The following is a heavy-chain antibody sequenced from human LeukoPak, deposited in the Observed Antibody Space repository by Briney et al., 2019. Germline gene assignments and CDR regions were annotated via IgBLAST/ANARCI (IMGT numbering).Heavy chain of an antibody. V-gene: IGHV3-33*01. Sequence: GSSLRLSCAASGFTFSSYGMHWVRQAPGKGLEWVAVIWYDGSNKYYADSVKGRFTISRDNSKNTLYLQMNSLRAEDTAVYYCAREPYCSGGSCYRKYYYYGMDVWGQGTTVTVSS. CDR1: GFTFSSYG. J-gene: IGHJ6*02. CDR3: AREPYCSGGSCYRKYYYYGMDV. CDR2: IWYDGSNK. D-gene: IGHD2-15*01.